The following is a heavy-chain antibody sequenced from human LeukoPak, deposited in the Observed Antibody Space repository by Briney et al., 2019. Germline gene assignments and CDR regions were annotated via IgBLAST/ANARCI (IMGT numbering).Heavy chain of an antibody. V-gene: IGHV1-2*02. J-gene: IGHJ3*02. CDR3: ARVRLGELSFSDI. CDR2: INPNSGAT. D-gene: IGHD3-16*02. Sequence: ASVKVSCNASGYTFIDYYIHWVRQAPGQGLEWMAWINPNSGATKYAQKFEGRVSMTRDTSISTAYMEVGSLTSDDTAVYYCARVRLGELSFSDIWGQGTLVSVSS. CDR1: GYTFIDYY.